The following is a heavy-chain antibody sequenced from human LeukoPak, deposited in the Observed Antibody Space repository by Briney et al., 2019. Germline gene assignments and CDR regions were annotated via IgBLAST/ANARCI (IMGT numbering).Heavy chain of an antibody. CDR2: INPNSGGT. Sequence: ASVTVSFKASGYTFTVYYMHWVRQAPGQGLEWMGWINPNSGGTNYAQKFQGRVTMARDTSISTAYMELSRLRSDDTAVYYCARDPQNYYYYGMDVWGQGTTVTVSS. J-gene: IGHJ6*02. V-gene: IGHV1-2*02. CDR3: ARDPQNYYYYGMDV. CDR1: GYTFTVYY.